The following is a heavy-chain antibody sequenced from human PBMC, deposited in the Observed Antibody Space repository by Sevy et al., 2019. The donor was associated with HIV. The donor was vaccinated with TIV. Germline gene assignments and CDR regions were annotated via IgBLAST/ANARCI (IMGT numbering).Heavy chain of an antibody. Sequence: GESLKISCAASGFTFNNYVMNWVRQAPGKGLEWVSVISHGGGTTYYDDSVKGRFNIPRDDSKDTVYLEMNSLRAEDTAVYYCARRYLPSAPPALDYWGQGTLVTVSS. V-gene: IGHV3-23*01. CDR3: ARRYLPSAPPALDY. J-gene: IGHJ4*02. CDR2: ISHGGGTT. D-gene: IGHD2-2*01. CDR1: GFTFNNYV.